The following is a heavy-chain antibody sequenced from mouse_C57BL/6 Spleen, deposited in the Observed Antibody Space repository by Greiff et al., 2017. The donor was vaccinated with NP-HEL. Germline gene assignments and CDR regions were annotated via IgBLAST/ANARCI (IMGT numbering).Heavy chain of an antibody. J-gene: IGHJ1*03. D-gene: IGHD3-3*01. CDR2: INYDGSST. V-gene: IGHV5-16*01. CDR1: GFTFSDYY. Sequence: EVQRVESEGGLVQPGSSMKLSCTASGFTFSDYYMAWVRQVPEKGLEWVANINYDGSSTYYLDSLKSRFIISRDNAKNSLYLQMSSLKSEDTATYYCARRGRDWYFDVWGTGTTVTVSS. CDR3: ARRGRDWYFDV.